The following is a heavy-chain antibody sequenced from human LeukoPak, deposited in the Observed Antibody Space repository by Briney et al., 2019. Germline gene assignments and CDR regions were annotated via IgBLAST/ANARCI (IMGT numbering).Heavy chain of an antibody. Sequence: PGGSLRLSCAASGFTFSSYAMSWVRQAPGKGLEWVSAISGSGGSTYYADSVKGRFTISRDNSKNTLYLQVNSLRAEDTAAYYCARGVAAAGSYYFDYWGQGTLVTVSS. CDR1: GFTFSSYA. J-gene: IGHJ4*02. CDR3: ARGVAAAGSYYFDY. D-gene: IGHD6-13*01. V-gene: IGHV3-23*01. CDR2: ISGSGGST.